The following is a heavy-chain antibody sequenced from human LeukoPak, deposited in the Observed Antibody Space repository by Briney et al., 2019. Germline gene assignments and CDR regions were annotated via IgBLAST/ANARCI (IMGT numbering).Heavy chain of an antibody. V-gene: IGHV3-15*07. J-gene: IGHJ4*02. CDR1: GFTFSKAW. CDR3: TTEKDY. CDR2: IRSKTDGETT. Sequence: GGSLRLSCAASGFTFSKAWMNWVRQAPGKGLEWVGRIRSKTDGETTDYAAPVKGRFSISRDDSKNTVYLQMNSLKTEDAAVYYCTTEKDYWGQGTLVTVSS.